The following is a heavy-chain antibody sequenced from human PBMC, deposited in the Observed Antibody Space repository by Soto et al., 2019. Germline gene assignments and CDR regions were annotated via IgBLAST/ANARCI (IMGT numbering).Heavy chain of an antibody. J-gene: IGHJ4*02. Sequence: SVKVSCKASGGTLSSYAISWVRQAPGQGLEWMGGIIPIFGTANYAQKFQGRVTITADESTSTAYMELSSLRSEDTAVYYCARGHLGYCSGGSCYRVLDYWGQGTLVTVSS. CDR3: ARGHLGYCSGGSCYRVLDY. V-gene: IGHV1-69*13. CDR1: GGTLSSYA. CDR2: IIPIFGTA. D-gene: IGHD2-15*01.